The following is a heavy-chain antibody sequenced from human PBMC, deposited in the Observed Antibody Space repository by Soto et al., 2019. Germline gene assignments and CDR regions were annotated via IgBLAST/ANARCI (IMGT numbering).Heavy chain of an antibody. CDR3: ASPYGSGSYPISPDDAFDI. D-gene: IGHD3-10*01. V-gene: IGHV5-51*01. CDR1: GYSFTSYW. CDR2: IYPGDSDT. Sequence: GESLKISCKGSGYSFTSYWIGWVRQMPGKGLEWMGIIYPGDSDTRYSPSFQGQVTISADKSISTAYLQWSSLKASDTAMYYCASPYGSGSYPISPDDAFDIWGQGTMVTVSS. J-gene: IGHJ3*02.